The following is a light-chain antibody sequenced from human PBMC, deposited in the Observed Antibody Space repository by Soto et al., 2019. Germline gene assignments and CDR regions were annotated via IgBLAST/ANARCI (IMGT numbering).Light chain of an antibody. Sequence: SVLPQPPSVSGSPGQSVTIHCTGSSSDVGSFSRVSWYQQPPGTAPKLIIYEVSYRPSGVPDRFSGSKSGNTASLTISGLLAEDEADYYCSSYTTSNTYVFGTGTKVTV. CDR2: EVS. CDR3: SSYTTSNTYV. CDR1: SSDVGSFSR. J-gene: IGLJ1*01. V-gene: IGLV2-18*02.